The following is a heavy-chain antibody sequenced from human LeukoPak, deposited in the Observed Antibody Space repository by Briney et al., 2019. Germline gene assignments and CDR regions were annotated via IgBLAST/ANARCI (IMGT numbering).Heavy chain of an antibody. V-gene: IGHV3-33*01. CDR1: GFTFNYYG. D-gene: IGHD3-22*01. J-gene: IGHJ4*02. Sequence: GGSLRLSCAVSGFTFNYYGMHWVRQAPGKGLEWVAVIWSDGSKKYYADSVKGRFTVSRDDSKSTLYLQMNSLRVEDTALYFCARDDDTSSHYSRFDYWGQGTLVTVSS. CDR3: ARDDDTSSHYSRFDY. CDR2: IWSDGSKK.